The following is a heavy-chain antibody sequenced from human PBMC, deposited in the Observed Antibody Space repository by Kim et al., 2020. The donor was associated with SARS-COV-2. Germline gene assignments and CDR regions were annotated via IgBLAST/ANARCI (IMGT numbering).Heavy chain of an antibody. J-gene: IGHJ4*02. CDR3: TRLDYYDSKCLDY. CDR1: GFTVSSNY. V-gene: IGHV3-53*01. D-gene: IGHD3-22*01. CDR2: IYSDNNT. Sequence: GGSLRLSCAASGFTVSSNYMSWVRQPPGKGLEWVSFIYSDNNTYYADSVKGRFTISRDNSKNTLYLQMNTLRAEDTAMYFCTRLDYYDSKCLDYWGQGTLVTVSS.